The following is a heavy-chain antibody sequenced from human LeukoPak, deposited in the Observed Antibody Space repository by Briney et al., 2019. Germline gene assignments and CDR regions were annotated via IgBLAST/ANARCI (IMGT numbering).Heavy chain of an antibody. D-gene: IGHD3-10*01. Sequence: AGGSLRLSCAASGFTVTSNYMSWVRQAPGKGLEWVAVISYDGNKKNYADSVKGRFSISRDNSNNAVFLEMNSLRAEDTAVYYCAKDGDYYASGSYYDGPVADGMDVWGQGTTVTVSS. V-gene: IGHV3-30*18. CDR3: AKDGDYYASGSYYDGPVADGMDV. J-gene: IGHJ6*02. CDR1: GFTVTSNY. CDR2: ISYDGNKK.